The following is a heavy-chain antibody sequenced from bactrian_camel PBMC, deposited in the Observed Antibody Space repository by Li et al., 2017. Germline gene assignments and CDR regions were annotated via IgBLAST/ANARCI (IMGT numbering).Heavy chain of an antibody. Sequence: HVQLVESGGGLVQPGRSLRLSCATSGFTFTTNYMNWVRQAPGKGLEWVSSINTDGSSVYYPDGLKGRFAISRDNAKNTVYLQMNSLKSEDTARYYCVAPDGGRNRVLYDYAYWGQGTQVTVS. CDR3: VAPDGGRNRVLYDYAY. CDR1: GFTFTTNY. CDR2: INTDGSSV. V-gene: IGHV3S1*01. D-gene: IGHD2*01. J-gene: IGHJ4*01.